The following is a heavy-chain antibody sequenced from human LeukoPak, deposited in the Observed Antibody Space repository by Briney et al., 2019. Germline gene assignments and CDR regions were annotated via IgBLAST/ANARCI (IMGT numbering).Heavy chain of an antibody. CDR3: ARVKGDLYYYYGMDV. CDR2: ISSSGSTI. J-gene: IGHJ6*02. D-gene: IGHD2-21*01. Sequence: SGGSLRLSCAASGSTFSSYEMNWVRQAPGKGLEWVSYISSSGSTIYYADSVKGRFTISRDNAKNSLYLQMNSLRAEDTAVYYCARVKGDLYYYYGMDVWGQGTTVTVSS. V-gene: IGHV3-48*03. CDR1: GSTFSSYE.